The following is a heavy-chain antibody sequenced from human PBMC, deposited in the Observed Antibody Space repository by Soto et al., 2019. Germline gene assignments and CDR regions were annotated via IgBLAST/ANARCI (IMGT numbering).Heavy chain of an antibody. Sequence: GGSLRLSCAASGFTFSSYGMHWVRQAPGKGLEWVAVIWYDGSNKYYADSVKGRFTISRDNSKNTLYLQMNSLRAEDTAVYYCARGNYDGSGSYYNNWFDPWGQGTLVTVSS. CDR3: ARGNYDGSGSYYNNWFDP. D-gene: IGHD3-10*01. CDR1: GFTFSSYG. V-gene: IGHV3-33*08. CDR2: IWYDGSNK. J-gene: IGHJ5*02.